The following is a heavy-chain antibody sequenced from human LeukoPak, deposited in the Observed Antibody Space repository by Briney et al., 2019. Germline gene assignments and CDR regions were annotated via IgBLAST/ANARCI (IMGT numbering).Heavy chain of an antibody. CDR1: GFTFSSYA. CDR3: ARDKTDYFDY. J-gene: IGHJ4*02. Sequence: TGRSLGLSCAASGFTFSSYAMHWVRQAPGKGLEWVAVISYDGSNKYYADSVKGRFTISRDNSKNTLYLQMNSLRAEDTAVYYCARDKTDYFDYWGQGTLVTVSS. V-gene: IGHV3-30-3*01. CDR2: ISYDGSNK.